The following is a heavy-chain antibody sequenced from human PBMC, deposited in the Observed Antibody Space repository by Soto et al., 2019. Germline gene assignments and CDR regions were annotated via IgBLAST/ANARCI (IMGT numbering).Heavy chain of an antibody. CDR3: AKQRADFGSGSDTFYLDN. CDR2: ISASGGTT. CDR1: GFTFSRNA. Sequence: GGSLRLSCLASGFTFSRNAMSWVRQAPGKGLEWVSAISASGGTTYSADSVKGRFAVSRDNSNNTLYLQMDSLSAEDTAVYYCAKQRADFGSGSDTFYLDNWGQGSLVTVSS. D-gene: IGHD3-10*01. V-gene: IGHV3-23*01. J-gene: IGHJ4*02.